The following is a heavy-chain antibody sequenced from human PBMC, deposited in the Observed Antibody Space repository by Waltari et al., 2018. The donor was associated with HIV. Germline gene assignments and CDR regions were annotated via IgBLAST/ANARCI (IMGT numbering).Heavy chain of an antibody. D-gene: IGHD6-19*01. CDR2: INPNTDGT. Sequence: QVQLVQSGAEVKKPGASVKVSCKTSGYSFTAYYMHWVRQAPGQGLEWMGWINPNTDGTNYAQKFQGRVTMTWDTSISTIYMDLNRLTSDDTAIYYCARPVAATFYFDYWGQGTLVTVSS. V-gene: IGHV1-2*02. J-gene: IGHJ4*02. CDR1: GYSFTAYY. CDR3: ARPVAATFYFDY.